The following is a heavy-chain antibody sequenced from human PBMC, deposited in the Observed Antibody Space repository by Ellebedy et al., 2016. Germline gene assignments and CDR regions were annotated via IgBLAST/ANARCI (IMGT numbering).Heavy chain of an antibody. D-gene: IGHD2-8*01. CDR1: GDTISSSRHY. J-gene: IGHJ4*02. Sequence: SETLSLXXSVSGDTISSSRHYWGWIRQPPGKGLEWIGSIYYTGSPYYNPSLRSRVTISVETSKNQLSLKLTSVTATDTAVYYCARSLAVVLMVYDSWGQGTLVTVSS. CDR3: ARSLAVVLMVYDS. V-gene: IGHV4-39*01. CDR2: IYYTGSP.